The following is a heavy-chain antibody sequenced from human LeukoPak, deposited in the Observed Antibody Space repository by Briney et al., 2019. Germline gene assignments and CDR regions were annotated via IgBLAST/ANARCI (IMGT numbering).Heavy chain of an antibody. V-gene: IGHV3-30-3*01. Sequence: GGSLRLSCAASGFTFSSYWMNWVRQAPGKGLEWVAVISYDGSNKYYADSVKGRFTISRDNSKNTLYLQMNSLRAEDTAVYYCARAKVLRYFDWLSPPYYYYGMDVWGQGTTVTVSS. CDR2: ISYDGSNK. J-gene: IGHJ6*02. D-gene: IGHD3-9*01. CDR1: GFTFSSYW. CDR3: ARAKVLRYFDWLSPPYYYYGMDV.